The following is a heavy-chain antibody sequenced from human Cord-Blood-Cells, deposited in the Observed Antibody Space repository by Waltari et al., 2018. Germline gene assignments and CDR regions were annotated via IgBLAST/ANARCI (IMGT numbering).Heavy chain of an antibody. CDR2: IIPIVGTA. CDR1: GGTFSSYA. J-gene: IGHJ4*02. D-gene: IGHD3-10*01. V-gene: IGHV1-69*01. Sequence: QVQLVQSGAEVKKPGSSVKVSCKASGGTFSSYAISWVRQAPGQGLEWRGGIIPIVGTANYAKRFQGRVTITADESTSTAYMELSSRRSEDTAVYYCARYLAGPSHFDYWGQGTLVTVSS. CDR3: ARYLAGPSHFDY.